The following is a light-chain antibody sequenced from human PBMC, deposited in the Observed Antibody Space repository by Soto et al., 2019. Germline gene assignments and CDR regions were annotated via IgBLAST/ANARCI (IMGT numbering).Light chain of an antibody. CDR2: GSS. CDR3: QSYDSSLSASV. J-gene: IGLJ2*01. Sequence: QAVVTQPPSESGAPGQRVTISCTGSSSNIGAGYDVHWYQQLPGIAPKLLIYGSSNRPSGVPDRFSGSKSGTSASLAITGLQAEDEADYYCQSYDSSLSASVFGGGTKLTVL. V-gene: IGLV1-40*01. CDR1: SSNIGAGYD.